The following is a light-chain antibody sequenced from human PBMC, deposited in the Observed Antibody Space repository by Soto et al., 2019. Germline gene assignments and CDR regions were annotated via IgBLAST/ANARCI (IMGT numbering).Light chain of an antibody. Sequence: SVLTQPASVSGSPGQSITMSCTGTSSDVGGYNFVSWYQQHPGEAPKLIIYDVINRPSGISSRFSGSKSANTASLTISGLLTEDEADYYCCSFTTNSTLVFGTGTKVTVL. CDR3: CSFTTNSTLV. CDR2: DVI. V-gene: IGLV2-14*01. CDR1: SSDVGGYNF. J-gene: IGLJ1*01.